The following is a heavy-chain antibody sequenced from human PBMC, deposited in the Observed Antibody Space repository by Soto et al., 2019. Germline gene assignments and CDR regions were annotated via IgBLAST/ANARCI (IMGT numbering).Heavy chain of an antibody. J-gene: IGHJ6*02. V-gene: IGHV3-43D*03. CDR1: GFTFDDYA. CDR2: ISWDGGST. CDR3: AKDSLDYYYGMDV. Sequence: GGSLRLSCAASGFTFDDYAMHWVRQAPGKGLEWVSLISWDGGSTYYADSVKGRFTISRDNSKNSLYLQMNSLRAEDTALYYCAKDSLDYYYGMDVWGQGTTVTVSS.